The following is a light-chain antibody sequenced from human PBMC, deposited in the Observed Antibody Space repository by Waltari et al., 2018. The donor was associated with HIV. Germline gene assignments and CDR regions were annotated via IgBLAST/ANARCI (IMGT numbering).Light chain of an antibody. CDR3: QQTYRRPHT. V-gene: IGKV1-39*01. CDR1: QDIDRF. Sequence: DIQMTQSPSSLYASVGDRVTITCRASQDIDRFLHWYQQKPGKAPKLLLYVASNLQDGVPPRFSGSGSATEFTLTITSLQPDDFANYFCQQTYRRPHTFGGGTKLE. J-gene: IGKJ4*01. CDR2: VAS.